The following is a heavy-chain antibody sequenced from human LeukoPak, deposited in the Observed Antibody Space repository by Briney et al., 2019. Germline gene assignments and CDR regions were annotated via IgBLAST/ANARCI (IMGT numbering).Heavy chain of an antibody. CDR1: GYSLTELA. J-gene: IGHJ4*02. Sequence: ASVKVSCKISGYSLTELAIHWVRQAPGKGLEWMGGSDPEDVKASFAEKFQGRVTFTEDTSTDTAFMELSRLRSDDTAVYYCATFQAYANSGHLRPYFDYWGQGTLVTVSS. CDR2: SDPEDVKA. D-gene: IGHD3-22*01. CDR3: ATFQAYANSGHLRPYFDY. V-gene: IGHV1-24*01.